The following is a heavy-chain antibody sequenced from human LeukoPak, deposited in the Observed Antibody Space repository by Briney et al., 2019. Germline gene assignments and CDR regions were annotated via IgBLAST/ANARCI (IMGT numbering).Heavy chain of an antibody. CDR2: INHSGST. CDR3: ARDIVVVRWGYYYYYGMDV. Sequence: PSETLSLTCAVYGGSFSGYHWSWIRQPPGKGLEWIGEINHSGSTNHNPSLKSRVTISVDTSKNQFSLKLSSVTAADTAVYYCARDIVVVRWGYYYYYGMDVWGKGTTVTVSS. D-gene: IGHD2-15*01. J-gene: IGHJ6*04. CDR1: GGSFSGYH. V-gene: IGHV4-34*01.